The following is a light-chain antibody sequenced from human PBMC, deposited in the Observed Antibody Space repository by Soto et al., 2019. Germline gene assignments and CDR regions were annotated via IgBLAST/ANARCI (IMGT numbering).Light chain of an antibody. V-gene: IGLV2-14*01. Sequence: QSALTQPASVSGSPGQSITISCTGTSSDVGGYNYVSWYQQHPGKAPKLMIYDVSNRPSGVSNRFSGSKSGNTASLTISGLQAEDEADYYCSSYTSSRRGVFGTGIKLTVL. CDR2: DVS. J-gene: IGLJ1*01. CDR3: SSYTSSRRGV. CDR1: SSDVGGYNY.